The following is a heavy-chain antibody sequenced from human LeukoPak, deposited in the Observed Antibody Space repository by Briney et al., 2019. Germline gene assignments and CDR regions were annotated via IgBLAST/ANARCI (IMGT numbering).Heavy chain of an antibody. CDR1: GFTFSDYY. V-gene: IGHV3-11*06. CDR3: ASASDTNNYYYFDY. J-gene: IGHJ4*02. Sequence: GGSLRLSCAASGFTFSDYYMSWIRQAQGKGLEWVSYISSSSTYTNYADSVKGRFTISRDNAKNSLYLQMNSLRAEDTAVYYCASASDTNNYYYFDYWGQGTLVTVSS. D-gene: IGHD2-8*01. CDR2: ISSSSTYT.